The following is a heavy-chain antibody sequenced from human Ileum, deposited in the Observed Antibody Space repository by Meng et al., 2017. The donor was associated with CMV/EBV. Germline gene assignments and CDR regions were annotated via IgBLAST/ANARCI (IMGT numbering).Heavy chain of an antibody. V-gene: IGHV3-21*01. J-gene: IGHJ4*02. CDR1: GFTFSSYS. D-gene: IGHD6-13*01. CDR2: ISSSSSYI. Sequence: EVQLVESGGXRVKPGGALRRSCAASGFTFSSYSMNWVRQAPGKGLEWVSSISSSSSYIYYADSVKGRLTISRDDAKNSLYLQMNSLRAEDTAVYYCARRLGSSWYFDYWGPGTLVNVSS. CDR3: ARRLGSSWYFDY.